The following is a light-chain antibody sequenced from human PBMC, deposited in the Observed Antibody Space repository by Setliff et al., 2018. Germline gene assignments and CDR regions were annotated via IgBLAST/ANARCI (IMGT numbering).Light chain of an antibody. J-gene: IGLJ1*01. CDR1: SSDVGGYNY. CDR3: SSYTSSSTYV. CDR2: DVN. Sequence: QSALTQPASVSGSPGQSITISCTGTSSDVGGYNYVSWYQQHPGKAPKLMIYDVNKRPSGVSNRFSGSKSGNTASLTISGHQAEDEADYYCSSYTSSSTYVFGTGTKVTVL. V-gene: IGLV2-14*01.